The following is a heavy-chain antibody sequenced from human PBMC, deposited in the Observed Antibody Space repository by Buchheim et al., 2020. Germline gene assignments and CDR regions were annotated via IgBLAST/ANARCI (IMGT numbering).Heavy chain of an antibody. Sequence: QLQLQESGPGLVKPSETLSLTCTVSGGSISSSSYYWGWIRQPPGKGLEWIGSIYYSGSTYYNPSLTSRVTISVDTSKNQFSLKLSSVTAADTAVYYCARVVIGVYYYGSGSYYNERWFDPWGQGTL. J-gene: IGHJ5*02. CDR2: IYYSGST. D-gene: IGHD3-10*01. CDR1: GGSISSSSYY. CDR3: ARVVIGVYYYGSGSYYNERWFDP. V-gene: IGHV4-39*07.